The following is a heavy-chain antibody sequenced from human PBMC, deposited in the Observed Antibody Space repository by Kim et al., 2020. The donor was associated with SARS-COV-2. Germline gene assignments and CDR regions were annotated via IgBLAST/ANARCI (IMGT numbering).Heavy chain of an antibody. CDR2: ISATGTIT. V-gene: IGHV3-48*04. Sequence: GGSLRLSCATSGFTLSLYSMNWVRQSPGKGLEWVSYISATGTITKHADSVRGRFTISRDNAKNSLFLQMNSLRAEDTAVYYCVRENYWAFDIWGQGTMVTVSS. CDR1: GFTLSLYS. CDR3: VRENYWAFDI. D-gene: IGHD2-15*01. J-gene: IGHJ3*02.